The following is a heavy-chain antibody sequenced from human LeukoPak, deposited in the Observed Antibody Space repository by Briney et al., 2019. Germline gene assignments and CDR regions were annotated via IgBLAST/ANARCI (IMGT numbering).Heavy chain of an antibody. CDR2: ISDSGSIT. D-gene: IGHD6-19*01. CDR1: GFAFSSQA. J-gene: IGHJ4*02. V-gene: IGHV3-23*01. CDR3: AKDARRTNGWYFFDY. Sequence: GRSLRLSCAASGFAFSSQAMGWVRQAPGKGLEWVSVISDSGSITYYADSVKGRFTISRDNSKNTLFLQMNSLRAEDTAVYYCAKDARRTNGWYFFDYWGQGTLVTVSS.